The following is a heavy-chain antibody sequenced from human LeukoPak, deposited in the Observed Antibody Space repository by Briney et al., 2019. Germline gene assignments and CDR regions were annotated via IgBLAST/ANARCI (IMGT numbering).Heavy chain of an antibody. Sequence: GGSLRLCCAASGFTFSTYWMHWVRQAPGKGLVWVSRIKSDGSTNYADSVKGRFTISRDNAKNTVSPQMNSLRPEDTGVYYCARAPSEIGGYYPEYFRHWGQGTLVTVSS. CDR3: ARAPSEIGGYYPEYFRH. CDR2: IKSDGST. V-gene: IGHV3-74*01. D-gene: IGHD3-22*01. J-gene: IGHJ1*01. CDR1: GFTFSTYW.